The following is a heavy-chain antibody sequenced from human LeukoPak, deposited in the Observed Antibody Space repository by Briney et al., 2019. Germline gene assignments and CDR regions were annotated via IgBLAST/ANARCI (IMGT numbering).Heavy chain of an antibody. D-gene: IGHD1-14*01. CDR1: GFTFNSFA. CDR3: ARDISDPDAFDI. CDR2: VTGHGGST. V-gene: IGHV3-23*01. Sequence: GGSLRLSCAASGFTFNSFAMNWVRQTPGKGLGWVSSVTGHGGSTYIADSVKGRFTISRDNSKNTLYLQMNSLRAEDTAVYYCARDISDPDAFDIWGQGTMVTVSS. J-gene: IGHJ3*02.